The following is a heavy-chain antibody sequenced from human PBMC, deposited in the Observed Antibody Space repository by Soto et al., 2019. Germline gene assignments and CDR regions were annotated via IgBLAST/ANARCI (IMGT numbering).Heavy chain of an antibody. V-gene: IGHV3-30*18. CDR2: ISYDGSNK. CDR1: GFTFSSYG. D-gene: IGHD3-22*01. Sequence: GGSLRLSCAASGFTFSSYGMHWVRQAPGKGLEWVAVISYDGSNKYYADSVKGRFTISRDNSKNTLYLQMNSLRAEDTAVYYCAKDHYDSSGYYYKDQQIVDYWGQGTLVTVSS. CDR3: AKDHYDSSGYYYKDQQIVDY. J-gene: IGHJ4*02.